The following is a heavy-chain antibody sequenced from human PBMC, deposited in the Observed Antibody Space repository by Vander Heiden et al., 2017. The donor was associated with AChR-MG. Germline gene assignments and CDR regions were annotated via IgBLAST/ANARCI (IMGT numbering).Heavy chain of an antibody. D-gene: IGHD6-13*01. CDR1: GFTFSSYG. CDR3: AKDHWQQLIRPDAFDI. J-gene: IGHJ3*02. CDR2: ISYDGSNK. Sequence: APGFTFSSYGMHWVRQAPGKGLEWVAVISYDGSNKYYADSVKGRFTISRDNSKNTLYLQMNSLRAEDTAVYYCAKDHWQQLIRPDAFDIWGQGTMVTVSS. V-gene: IGHV3-30*18.